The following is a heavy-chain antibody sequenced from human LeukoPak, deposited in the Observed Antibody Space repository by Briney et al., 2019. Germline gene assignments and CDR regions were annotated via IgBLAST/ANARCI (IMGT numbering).Heavy chain of an antibody. V-gene: IGHV3-66*01. Sequence: PGGSLRLSCAASGFTVSSNYMSWVRQAPGKGLEWVSVIYSGGSTYYADSVKGRFTISRDNSKNTLYLQMNSLRAEDTAVYYCASPPYSSGWTEYFQHWGQGTLVAVSS. CDR3: ASPPYSSGWTEYFQH. CDR1: GFTVSSNY. CDR2: IYSGGST. J-gene: IGHJ1*01. D-gene: IGHD6-19*01.